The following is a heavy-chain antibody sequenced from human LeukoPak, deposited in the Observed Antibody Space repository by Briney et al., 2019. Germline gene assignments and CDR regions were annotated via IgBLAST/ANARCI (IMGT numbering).Heavy chain of an antibody. Sequence: SETLSLTCTVSGGSISSYYWSWIRQPAGKGLEWIGRIYTSGSTNYNPSLKSRVIMSVDTSKNQFSLKQSSVTAADTAVYYCARLYYYDSSGYPETYWYFDLWGRGTLVTVSS. V-gene: IGHV4-4*07. CDR3: ARLYYYDSSGYPETYWYFDL. CDR2: IYTSGST. D-gene: IGHD3-22*01. CDR1: GGSISSYY. J-gene: IGHJ2*01.